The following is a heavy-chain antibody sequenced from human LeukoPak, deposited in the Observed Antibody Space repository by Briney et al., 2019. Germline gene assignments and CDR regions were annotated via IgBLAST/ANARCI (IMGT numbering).Heavy chain of an antibody. CDR1: GGSISSYY. Sequence: SETLSLTCTVSGGSISSYYWSWIRQPPGRGLEWIGYIHYIGSTNYNPSLRSRVTISVDTSKNQFSLKLSSVTAADTAVYYCAREGSGYQLLKWDPSNDAFDIWGQGTMVTVSS. CDR3: AREGSGYQLLKWDPSNDAFDI. V-gene: IGHV4-59*01. D-gene: IGHD2-2*01. CDR2: IHYIGST. J-gene: IGHJ3*02.